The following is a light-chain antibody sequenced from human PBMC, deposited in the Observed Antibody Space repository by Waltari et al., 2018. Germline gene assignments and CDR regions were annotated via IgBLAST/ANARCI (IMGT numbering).Light chain of an antibody. CDR3: QTCDTTVLI. CDR1: RGSITSDF. Sequence: NFVLTQPHSVSGSPGRTVTISCTRSRGSITSDFVQWYRLRPGSAPTTIIYKDNQRPSGVPARFSGSIDTASNSASLTISGLTAEDEADYYCQTCDTTVLIFGGGTQLTVL. J-gene: IGLJ2*01. V-gene: IGLV6-57*04. CDR2: KDN.